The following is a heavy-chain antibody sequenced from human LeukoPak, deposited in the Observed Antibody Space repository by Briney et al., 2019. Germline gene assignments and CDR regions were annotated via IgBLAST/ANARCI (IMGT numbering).Heavy chain of an antibody. D-gene: IGHD3-22*01. CDR1: GGTFSSYA. V-gene: IGHV1-69*13. CDR2: IIPIFGTA. J-gene: IGHJ6*03. CDR3: ATTPAPYSSGYLDYYYYMDV. Sequence: PVTVSCKASGGTFSSYAISWVRQAPGQGLEWMGGIIPIFGTANYAQKFQGRVTITADESTSTAYMELSSLRSEDTAVYYCATTPAPYSSGYLDYYYYMDVWGKGTTVTVSS.